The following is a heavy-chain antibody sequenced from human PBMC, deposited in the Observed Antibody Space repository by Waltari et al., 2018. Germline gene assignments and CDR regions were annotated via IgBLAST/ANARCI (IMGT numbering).Heavy chain of an antibody. CDR2: INAGNGNT. D-gene: IGHD3-3*01. Sequence: QVQLVQSGAEVKKPGASVKVSCKASGYTFTGYAMHWVRQAPGQRLGWMGWINAGNGNTKYSQKFQGMSTITRDTAASTAYMELSSLRSEDTAVYYCASVFGVVSPFDYWGQGTLFTVSS. CDR1: GYTFTGYA. CDR3: ASVFGVVSPFDY. V-gene: IGHV1-3*01. J-gene: IGHJ4*02.